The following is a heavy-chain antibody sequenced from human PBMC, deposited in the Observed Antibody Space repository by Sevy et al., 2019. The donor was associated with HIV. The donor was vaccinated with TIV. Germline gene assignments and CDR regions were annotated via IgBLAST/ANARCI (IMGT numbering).Heavy chain of an antibody. CDR2: INWKTDNV. D-gene: IGHD3-22*01. CDR1: GFTFDDYA. Sequence: GGSLRLSCAASGFTFDDYAMSWVRQAPGKGLEWVSAINWKTDNVGYADSVKGRFTISRDNAKRSLYLQMNSLRPEYTALYHCARNTYYLDSTGFGAFDIWGQGIMVTVSS. V-gene: IGHV3-20*01. J-gene: IGHJ3*02. CDR3: ARNTYYLDSTGFGAFDI.